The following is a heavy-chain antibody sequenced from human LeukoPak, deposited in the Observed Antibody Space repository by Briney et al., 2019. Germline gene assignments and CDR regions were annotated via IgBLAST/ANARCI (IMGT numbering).Heavy chain of an antibody. V-gene: IGHV3-7*01. Sequence: GGSLRLSCAASGFTFSSYWMSWVRQAPGKGLEWVANIKQDGGEKYYVDSVKGRFTISRDNAKNSLYLQMNSLRAEDTAVYYCAREGYGSGSYYNYYYYGMDVWGQGTTVTVSS. CDR3: AREGYGSGSYYNYYYYGMDV. D-gene: IGHD3-10*01. J-gene: IGHJ6*02. CDR1: GFTFSSYW. CDR2: IKQDGGEK.